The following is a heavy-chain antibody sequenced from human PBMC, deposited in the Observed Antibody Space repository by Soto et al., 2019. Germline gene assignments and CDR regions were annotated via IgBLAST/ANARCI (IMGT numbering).Heavy chain of an antibody. Sequence: QVQLVQSGAEVKKPGSSVKVSCKASGGTFSSYAISWVRQAPGQGLEWMGGIIPIFGTAKYAQKFKGRVKIHGDESTSTGYMELRSLRSVNAAVYYCAREGNTMVRGVSLYWGQGTLVTVFS. CDR3: AREGNTMVRGVSLY. CDR1: GGTFSSYA. CDR2: IIPIFGTA. J-gene: IGHJ4*02. V-gene: IGHV1-69*12. D-gene: IGHD3-10*01.